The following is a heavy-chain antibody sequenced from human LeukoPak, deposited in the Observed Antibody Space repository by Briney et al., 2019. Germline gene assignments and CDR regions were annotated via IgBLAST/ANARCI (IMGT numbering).Heavy chain of an antibody. J-gene: IGHJ4*02. V-gene: IGHV4-59*01. CDR2: LSYTGDT. D-gene: IGHD2/OR15-2a*01. CDR1: GVSFSTSH. CDR3: SEGYFEPFDH. Sequence: SESLSLTCTVSGVSFSTSHWNWIRQRPGKGLEWIACLSYTGDTDYYPSVKSRVSISLGSSNSHFSLKLTSVTAADSAVYYCSEGYFEPFDHWGQGILVTVSS.